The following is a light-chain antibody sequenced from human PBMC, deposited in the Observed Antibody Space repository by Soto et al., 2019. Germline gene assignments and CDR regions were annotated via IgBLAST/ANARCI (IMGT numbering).Light chain of an antibody. CDR3: QKYNSAPWT. Sequence: DIQMTQSPSSLSASVGDRVTITCRASQGITNYLAWYRQKPGKVPKLLIYAASTLQSGVPSRFSGSGSGTDFTLTITSLQPEDVATYYCQKYNSAPWTFGQGTKVEIK. CDR1: QGITNY. J-gene: IGKJ1*01. CDR2: AAS. V-gene: IGKV1-27*01.